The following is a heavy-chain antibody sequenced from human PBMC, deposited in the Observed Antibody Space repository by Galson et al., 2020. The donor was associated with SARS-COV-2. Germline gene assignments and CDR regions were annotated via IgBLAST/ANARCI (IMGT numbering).Heavy chain of an antibody. CDR3: ARHQDTAMVFPQLYYYGMDV. D-gene: IGHD5-18*01. J-gene: IGHJ6*02. Sequence: SQTLSLTCTVSGGSISSSSYYWGWIRQPPGKGLEWIGSIYYSGSTYYNPSLKSRVTISVDTSKNQFSLKLSSVTAADTAVYYCARHQDTAMVFPQLYYYGMDVWGQGTTVTVSS. CDR1: GGSISSSSYY. CDR2: IYYSGST. V-gene: IGHV4-39*01.